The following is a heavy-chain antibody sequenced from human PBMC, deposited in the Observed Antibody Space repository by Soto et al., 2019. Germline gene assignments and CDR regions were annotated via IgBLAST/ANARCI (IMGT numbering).Heavy chain of an antibody. CDR3: ARHGGYCSSTSCYALDY. D-gene: IGHD2-2*01. CDR2: IIPIFGTA. CDR1: GGTFSSYA. J-gene: IGHJ4*02. Sequence: QVQLVQSGAEVKKPGSSVKVSCKASGGTFSSYAISWVRQAPGQGLEWMGGIIPIFGTANYAQKFQGRVTITADESTSTAYMELSSLRSEDTAVYYCARHGGYCSSTSCYALDYWGQGTLVTVSS. V-gene: IGHV1-69*01.